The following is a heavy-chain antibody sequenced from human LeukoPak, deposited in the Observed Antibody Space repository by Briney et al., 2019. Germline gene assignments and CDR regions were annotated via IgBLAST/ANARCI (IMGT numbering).Heavy chain of an antibody. J-gene: IGHJ4*02. CDR3: TSAGGSRYYFDY. D-gene: IGHD6-13*01. V-gene: IGHV3-53*01. CDR1: GFTVSSNY. Sequence: GGSLRLSCAASGFTVSSNYMSWVRQAPGKGLEWVSVIYSGGSTYYADSVKGRFTISRDNSKNTPYLQMNSLRAEDTAVCYCTSAGGSRYYFDYWGQGTLVTVSS. CDR2: IYSGGST.